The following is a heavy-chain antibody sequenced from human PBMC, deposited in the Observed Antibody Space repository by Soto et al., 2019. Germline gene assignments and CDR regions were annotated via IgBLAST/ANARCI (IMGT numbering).Heavy chain of an antibody. CDR3: ASRITMVRGVISNYYYYGMDV. V-gene: IGHV3-66*01. CDR2: IYSGGST. D-gene: IGHD3-10*01. J-gene: IGHJ6*02. Sequence: GGSLRLSCAASGFTVSSNYMSWVRQAPGKGLEWVSVIYSGGSTYYADSVKGRFTISRDNSKNTLYLQMNSLRAEDTAVNYWASRITMVRGVISNYYYYGMDVWGQGTTVTVSS. CDR1: GFTVSSNY.